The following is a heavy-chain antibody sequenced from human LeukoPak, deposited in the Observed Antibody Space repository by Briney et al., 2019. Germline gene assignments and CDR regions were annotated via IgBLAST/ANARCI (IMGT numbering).Heavy chain of an antibody. Sequence: SETLSLTCTVSGYSISSNYYWGWIRPPPGKGLEWTGSIDHSGSTYYNPSLKSRITISVDTSKNQFSLKLSSVRAADTAAYYCARIGYCSGGSCDYYYYMDVWGKGATVTVSS. J-gene: IGHJ6*03. CDR3: ARIGYCSGGSCDYYYYMDV. CDR2: IDHSGST. D-gene: IGHD2-15*01. V-gene: IGHV4-38-2*02. CDR1: GYSISSNYY.